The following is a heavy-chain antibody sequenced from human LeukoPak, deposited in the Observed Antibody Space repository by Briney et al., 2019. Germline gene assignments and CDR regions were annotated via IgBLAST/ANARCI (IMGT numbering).Heavy chain of an antibody. D-gene: IGHD7-27*01. Sequence: SETLSLTCTVSGGSISSYYWSWIRQPPGKGLEWIGYIYYSGSTNYNPSLKSRVTISVDTSKNQFSLKLSSVTAADTAVYYCARELGSRGFDYWGQGTLVTVSS. V-gene: IGHV4-59*01. CDR1: GGSISSYY. J-gene: IGHJ4*02. CDR2: IYYSGST. CDR3: ARELGSRGFDY.